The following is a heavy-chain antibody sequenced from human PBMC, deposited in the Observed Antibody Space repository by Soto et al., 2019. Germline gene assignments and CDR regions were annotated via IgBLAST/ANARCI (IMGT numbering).Heavy chain of an antibody. Sequence: QVQLMQSGAEVKKPGASVKVSCKTSGYTFSDYGVAWVRQAPGQGLEWMGWISAYNGHTKYGQKFQDRVTMTTDTSTSTGYMELRSLRYDDTAVYFCARGGHIVVLVDADDNIDYWGQGTLVTVSS. V-gene: IGHV1-18*01. J-gene: IGHJ4*02. D-gene: IGHD2-15*01. CDR2: ISAYNGHT. CDR1: GYTFSDYG. CDR3: ARGGHIVVLVDADDNIDY.